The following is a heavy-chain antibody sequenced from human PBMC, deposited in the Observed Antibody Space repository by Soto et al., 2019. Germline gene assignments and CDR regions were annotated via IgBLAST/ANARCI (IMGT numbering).Heavy chain of an antibody. D-gene: IGHD3-10*01. CDR1: GYTFTSYA. V-gene: IGHV1-3*01. CDR3: ASEVITMVRGVITWFDP. Sequence: QVQLVQSGAEVKKPGASVKVSCKASGYTFTSYAMHWVRQAPGQRLEWMGWINAGNGNTKYSQKFQGRVTITRDTAASTGYLELSSLRSEDTAVSYCASEVITMVRGVITWFDPWGQGTLVTVSS. J-gene: IGHJ5*02. CDR2: INAGNGNT.